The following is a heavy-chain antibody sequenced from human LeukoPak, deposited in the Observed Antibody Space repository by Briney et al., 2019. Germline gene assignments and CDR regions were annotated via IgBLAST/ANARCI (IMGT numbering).Heavy chain of an antibody. V-gene: IGHV3-23*01. J-gene: IGHJ4*02. CDR1: GFTFSGYA. CDR2: IGGSGGTT. D-gene: IGHD4-23*01. Sequence: GGSLRLSCAASGFTFSGYAMNWVRQAPGKGLEWVSGIGGSGGTTYYADSVKGRSTISRDNSKNTLYLQMNSLRAEDTAVYYCAKGRGATVVANFDYWGQGTLVTVSS. CDR3: AKGRGATVVANFDY.